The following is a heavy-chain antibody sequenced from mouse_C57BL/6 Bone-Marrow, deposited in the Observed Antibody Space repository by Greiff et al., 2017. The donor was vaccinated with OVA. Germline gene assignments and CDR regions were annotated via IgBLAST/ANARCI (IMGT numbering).Heavy chain of an antibody. V-gene: IGHV1-69*01. Sequence: QVQLQQPGAELVMPGASVKLSCKASGYTFTSYWMHWVKQRPGQGLEWIGEIDPSDSYTNYNQKFKGKSTLTVDKSSSTAYMQLSSLTSEDSAVYCCACTTVVAPYAMDYWGQGTSVTVSS. D-gene: IGHD1-1*01. CDR3: ACTTVVAPYAMDY. J-gene: IGHJ4*01. CDR2: IDPSDSYT. CDR1: GYTFTSYW.